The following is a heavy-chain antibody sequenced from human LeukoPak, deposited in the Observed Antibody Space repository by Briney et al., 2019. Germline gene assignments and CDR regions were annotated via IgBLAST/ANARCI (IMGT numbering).Heavy chain of an antibody. CDR1: GYTLTELS. CDR3: ATGGYYDSSGYQKDAFDI. J-gene: IGHJ3*02. CDR2: FDPEDGET. D-gene: IGHD3-22*01. Sequence: ASVKVSCKVSGYTLTELSMHWVRQAPGKGLEWMGGFDPEDGETIYAQKFQGRVTMTEDTSTDTAYMELSSLRSEDTAVYYCATGGYYDSSGYQKDAFDIWGQGTMVTVSS. V-gene: IGHV1-24*01.